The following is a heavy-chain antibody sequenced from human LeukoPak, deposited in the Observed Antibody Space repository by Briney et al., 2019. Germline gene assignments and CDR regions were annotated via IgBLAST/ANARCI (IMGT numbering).Heavy chain of an antibody. Sequence: PGGSLRLSCAASGFTFSNYNMNWVRQAPGKGLGWVSYISGSSSTIYYADSVKGRFTISRDNAKNSLYLQMNSLRAEDTAVYYCARDDSRAYPFDYWGQGTLVTVSS. CDR2: ISGSSSTI. CDR3: ARDDSRAYPFDY. V-gene: IGHV3-48*01. J-gene: IGHJ4*02. D-gene: IGHD3-22*01. CDR1: GFTFSNYN.